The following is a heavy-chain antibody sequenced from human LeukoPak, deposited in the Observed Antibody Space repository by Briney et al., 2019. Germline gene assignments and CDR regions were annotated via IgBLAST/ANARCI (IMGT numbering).Heavy chain of an antibody. CDR2: IIPILGIA. V-gene: IGHV1-69*04. CDR3: ATCAPYYDSSGYFDY. J-gene: IGHJ4*02. D-gene: IGHD3-22*01. CDR1: GGTFSSYA. Sequence: SVKVSCKASGGTFSSYAISWVRQAPGQGLEWMGRIIPILGIANYAQKFQGRVTITADKSTSTAYMELSSLRSEDTAVYYCATCAPYYDSSGYFDYWGQGTLVTVSS.